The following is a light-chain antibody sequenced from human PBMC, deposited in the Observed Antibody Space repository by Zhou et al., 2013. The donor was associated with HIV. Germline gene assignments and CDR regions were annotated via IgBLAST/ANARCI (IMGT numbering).Light chain of an antibody. V-gene: IGKV2-30*02. CDR1: QSLVHSDGNTY. CDR3: MQVTHWPPIT. Sequence: VVMTQSPLSLPVTLGQPASISCRSSQSLVHSDGNTYLNWFQQRPGQSPRRLIYTVSNRDSGVPDRFSGSGSGTDFTLKISRGGGLRMLGVYYCMQVTHWPPITFGQGTRLEIK. J-gene: IGKJ5*01. CDR2: TVS.